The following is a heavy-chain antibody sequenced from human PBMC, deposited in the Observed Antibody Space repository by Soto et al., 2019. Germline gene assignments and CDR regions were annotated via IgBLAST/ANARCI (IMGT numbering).Heavy chain of an antibody. J-gene: IGHJ4*02. Sequence: QVQLVESGGGVVQPGRSLRLSCAASGFTFSSYGMHWVRHAPGKGLEWVAVISYDGSNKYYADSVKVPFTISRDNSNNTLYLQMNRPRAAATAVYEWAKHRISIAVAAPVEYWGQGTQVSVSS. CDR2: ISYDGSNK. D-gene: IGHD6-19*01. CDR3: AKHRISIAVAAPVEY. V-gene: IGHV3-30*18. CDR1: GFTFSSYG.